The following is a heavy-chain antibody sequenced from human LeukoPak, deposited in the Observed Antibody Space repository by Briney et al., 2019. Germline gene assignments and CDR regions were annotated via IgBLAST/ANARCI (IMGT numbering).Heavy chain of an antibody. CDR2: IIPIFGTA. Sequence: ASVKVSCKASGGTFSSYAISWVRQAPGQGLEWMGGIIPIFGTANCAQKFQGRVTITADESTSTAYMELSSLRSEDTAVYYCARSGYSSSWSLYYFDYWGQGTLVTVSS. CDR3: ARSGYSSSWSLYYFDY. J-gene: IGHJ4*02. CDR1: GGTFSSYA. V-gene: IGHV1-69*13. D-gene: IGHD6-13*01.